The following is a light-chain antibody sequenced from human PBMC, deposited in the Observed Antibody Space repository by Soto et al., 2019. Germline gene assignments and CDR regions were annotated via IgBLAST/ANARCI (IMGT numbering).Light chain of an antibody. J-gene: IGKJ1*01. CDR2: SAS. CDR3: QQYNNWPCT. V-gene: IGKV3-15*01. CDR1: QSISDT. Sequence: EIVMTQSPATLSVSPGGRATLSCRASQSISDTLAWYQQKPGQAPRLLIYSASRRATGFPARFSGSGSGTDFTLTISGLQSEDFAVYYCQQYNNWPCTFGQGTKVEIK.